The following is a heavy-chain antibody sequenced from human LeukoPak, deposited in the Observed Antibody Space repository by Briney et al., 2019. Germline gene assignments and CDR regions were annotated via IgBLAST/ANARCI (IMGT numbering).Heavy chain of an antibody. D-gene: IGHD1-1*01. CDR1: GFTVGSYW. V-gene: IGHV3-74*01. J-gene: IGHJ4*02. CDR2: INGDGTNR. CDR3: TRVSTGTSGGWEY. Sequence: GRSLRLSCAASGFTVGSYWIHWVRQAPGKGLVWVSRINGDGTNRDYADSVRGRFAISRDNAKNTVYLQMSSLGGEDTAVYYCTRVSTGTSGGWEYWGQGTLVTVSS.